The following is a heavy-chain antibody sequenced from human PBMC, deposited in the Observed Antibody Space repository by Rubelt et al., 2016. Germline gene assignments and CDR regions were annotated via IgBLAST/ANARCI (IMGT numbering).Heavy chain of an antibody. CDR1: GFTFSDYA. Sequence: VQLVESGGGVVQPGRSLRLSCAASGFTFSDYAMSWVRQASGKGLEWVGHIRKKANNYAPEYAASVNGRFTISRDDSKNTAYLQMNSLKTEDTAVYYCTRHLDTIDYWGQGTLVTVSS. J-gene: IGHJ4*02. CDR2: IRKKANNYAP. V-gene: IGHV3-73*01. CDR3: TRHLDTIDY. D-gene: IGHD5-18*01.